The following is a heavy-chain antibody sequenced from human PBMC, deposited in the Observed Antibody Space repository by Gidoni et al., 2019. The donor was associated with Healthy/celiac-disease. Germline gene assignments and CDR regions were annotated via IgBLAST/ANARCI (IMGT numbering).Heavy chain of an antibody. D-gene: IGHD3-10*01. CDR2: IYHGDSDT. CDR3: ARQLYGSGKGYFDY. Sequence: EVQLVQSGAEVKKHGESLTISCKVSGYSVTSYWIGWVLQMPGKGLEWMGIIYHGDSDTRYSPSFQGQVTISADKSISTAYLQWSSLKASDTAMYYCARQLYGSGKGYFDYWGQGTLVTVSS. V-gene: IGHV5-51*01. J-gene: IGHJ4*02. CDR1: GYSVTSYW.